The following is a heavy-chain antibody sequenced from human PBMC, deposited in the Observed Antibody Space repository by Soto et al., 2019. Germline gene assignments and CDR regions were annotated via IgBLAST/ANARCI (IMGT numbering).Heavy chain of an antibody. CDR3: ARADYYDSSGYYLFDY. J-gene: IGHJ4*02. Sequence: ASVKVSCKASGYTFTGYYMHWVRQAPGQGLEWMGWINPSSGGTNYAQKFQGRVTMTRDTSISTAYMELSRLRSDDTAVYYCARADYYDSSGYYLFDYWGQGTLVTVSS. V-gene: IGHV1-2*02. CDR2: INPSSGGT. D-gene: IGHD3-22*01. CDR1: GYTFTGYY.